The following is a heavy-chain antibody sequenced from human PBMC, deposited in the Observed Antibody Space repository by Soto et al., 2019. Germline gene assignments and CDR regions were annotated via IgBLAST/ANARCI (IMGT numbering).Heavy chain of an antibody. D-gene: IGHD6-19*01. V-gene: IGHV1-18*04. CDR2: ISANNGNT. CDR3: ARDLFTSGWYVGYFQH. J-gene: IGHJ1*01. Sequence: GASVKVSCKASGYTITSYYMHCVRHAPGQGLEWMGWISANNGNTNYAQKLQGRVTMTTDTSTSTAYMELRSLRSDDTAVYYCARDLFTSGWYVGYFQHWGQGTLVTVSS. CDR1: GYTITSYY.